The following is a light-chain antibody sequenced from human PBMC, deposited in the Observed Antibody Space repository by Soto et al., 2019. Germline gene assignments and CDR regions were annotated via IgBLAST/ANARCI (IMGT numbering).Light chain of an antibody. Sequence: QSGLTQTASVSGSPGQAITMSCTGSRSDVGGYNLVSWYQQHPGKAPKLLISDDNKRPSGVSDRFSGSKSGNTASLTISGRQAEDGGDYYCSYYAGRISLVFGGGTKLTVL. V-gene: IGLV2-23*01. CDR3: SYYAGRISLV. CDR2: DDN. J-gene: IGLJ2*01. CDR1: RSDVGGYNL.